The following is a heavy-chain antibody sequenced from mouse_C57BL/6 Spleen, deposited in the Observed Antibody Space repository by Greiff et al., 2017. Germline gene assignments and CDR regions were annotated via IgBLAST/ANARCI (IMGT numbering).Heavy chain of an antibody. Sequence: EVQLQESGEGLVKPGGSLKLSCAASGFTFSSYAMSWVRQTPEKRLEWVAYISSGGDYIYYADTVKGRFTISRDNARNTLYLQMSSLKSEDTAMYYCTREVTTVVATPYWYFDVWGTGTTVTVSS. D-gene: IGHD1-1*01. CDR1: GFTFSSYA. CDR2: ISSGGDYI. J-gene: IGHJ1*03. CDR3: TREVTTVVATPYWYFDV. V-gene: IGHV5-9-1*02.